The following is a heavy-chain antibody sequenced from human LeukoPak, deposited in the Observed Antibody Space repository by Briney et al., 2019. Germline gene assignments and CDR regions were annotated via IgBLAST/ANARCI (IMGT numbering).Heavy chain of an antibody. CDR2: INHSGST. D-gene: IGHD6-13*01. CDR3: ARGLSYSSSWYYFDY. Sequence: SETLPLTCAVYGGSFSGYYWSWIRQPPGKGLEWIGEINHSGSTNYNPSLKSRVTISVDTSKNQFSLKLSSVTAADTAVYYCARGLSYSSSWYYFDYWGQGTLVTVSS. CDR1: GGSFSGYY. V-gene: IGHV4-34*01. J-gene: IGHJ4*02.